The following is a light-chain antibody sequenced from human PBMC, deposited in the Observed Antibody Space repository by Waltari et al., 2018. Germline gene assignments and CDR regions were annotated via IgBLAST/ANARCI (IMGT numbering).Light chain of an antibody. CDR3: CSYAGSSTFVV. Sequence: QSALTQPASVPGSPGQSITIPCTGTSSDVGSYNLVSWYQQHPGKAPKLMIYEGSKRPSGVSNRFSGSKSGNTASLTISGLQAEDEADYYCCSYAGSSTFVVFGGGTKLTVL. J-gene: IGLJ2*01. CDR2: EGS. V-gene: IGLV2-23*01. CDR1: SSDVGSYNL.